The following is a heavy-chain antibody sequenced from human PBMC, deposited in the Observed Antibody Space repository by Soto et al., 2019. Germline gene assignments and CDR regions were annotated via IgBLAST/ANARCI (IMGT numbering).Heavy chain of an antibody. J-gene: IGHJ4*02. Sequence: EVQLVESGGGLVQPGRSLRLSCAASGFSFENYAMHWVRQAPGTGLEWVAGISWHSGNLGYADSVRGRFTISRDNAKNSLYLQMNSLRPEDTGLYYCAKDKVYSNYEHYFDYWGQGTLVTVSS. V-gene: IGHV3-9*01. CDR3: AKDKVYSNYEHYFDY. D-gene: IGHD4-4*01. CDR1: GFSFENYA. CDR2: ISWHSGNL.